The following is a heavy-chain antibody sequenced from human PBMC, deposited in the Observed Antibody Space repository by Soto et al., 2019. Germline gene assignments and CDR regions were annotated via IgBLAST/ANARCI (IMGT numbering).Heavy chain of an antibody. CDR2: IYPGDSDT. CDR3: ARQAAAGKYYYAMDV. V-gene: IGHV5-51*01. J-gene: IGHJ6*02. D-gene: IGHD6-13*01. CDR1: GYSVTTYW. Sequence: GEALKISFEGPGYSVTTYWIGWVRQMPGKGLEGMVIIYPGDSDTRYSPSFQGQVTISADKSINTTYLQWSSLKASDTAIYYCARQAAAGKYYYAMDVWGQGTTVTVSS.